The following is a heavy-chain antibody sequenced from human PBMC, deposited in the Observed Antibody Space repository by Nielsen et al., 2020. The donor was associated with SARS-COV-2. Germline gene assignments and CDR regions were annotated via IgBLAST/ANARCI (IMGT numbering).Heavy chain of an antibody. CDR1: GFTFSSYG. Sequence: GGSLRLSCAASGFTFSSYGMHWVRQAPGKGLEWVAVISYDGSNKYYADSVKGRFTISRDNSKNTLYLQMNSPRAEDTAVYYCAKDSQLRYFDWLFFDYWGQGTLVTVSS. V-gene: IGHV3-30*18. CDR3: AKDSQLRYFDWLFFDY. D-gene: IGHD3-9*01. CDR2: ISYDGSNK. J-gene: IGHJ4*02.